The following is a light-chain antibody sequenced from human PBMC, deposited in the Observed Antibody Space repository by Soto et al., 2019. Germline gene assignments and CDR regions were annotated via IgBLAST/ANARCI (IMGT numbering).Light chain of an antibody. CDR3: LQHNSYPRT. CDR1: QSISTW. CDR2: AVS. J-gene: IGKJ1*01. V-gene: IGKV1-17*01. Sequence: DIQMTQSPSTLSASVGDRVTITCGASQSISTWLAWYQQRPGKAPKCLIYAVSSLRSGVPSRFSGSGSGTEFTLTISSLQPEDFATYYCLQHNSYPRTFGQGTKVDIK.